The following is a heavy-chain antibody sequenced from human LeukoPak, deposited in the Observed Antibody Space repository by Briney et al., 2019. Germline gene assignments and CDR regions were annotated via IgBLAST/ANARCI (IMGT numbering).Heavy chain of an antibody. J-gene: IGHJ6*03. D-gene: IGHD2-2*01. CDR2: IYHSGST. CDR1: GYSISSGYY. Sequence: SETLSLTCAVSGYSISSGYYWGWIRQPPGKGLEWIGSIYHSGSTYYNPSLKSRVTISVDTSKNQFSLKLSSATAADTAVYYCARLTYTSCYEGYCYYYYMDVWGKGTTVTVSS. V-gene: IGHV4-38-2*01. CDR3: ARLTYTSCYEGYCYYYYMDV.